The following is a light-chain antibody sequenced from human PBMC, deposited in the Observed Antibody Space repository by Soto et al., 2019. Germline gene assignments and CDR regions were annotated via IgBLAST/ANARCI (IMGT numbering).Light chain of an antibody. Sequence: QSVLTQPPSASGTPGQRVTISCTGTSSDVGGYNYVSWYQQQPGKAPKLMIYEVSNRPSGVSNRFSGSKSGNTASLTISGLQAEDEADYYCSSYTSGSKWVFGGGTKLTVL. V-gene: IGLV2-14*01. CDR2: EVS. J-gene: IGLJ3*02. CDR3: SSYTSGSKWV. CDR1: SSDVGGYNY.